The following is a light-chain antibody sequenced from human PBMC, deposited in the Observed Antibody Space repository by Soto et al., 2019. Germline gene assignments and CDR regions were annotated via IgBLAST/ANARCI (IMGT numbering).Light chain of an antibody. CDR3: SSYAGSNPYV. V-gene: IGLV2-8*01. CDR2: EVS. Sequence: QPELTQPPSAFGSPGQSVISRCTVASSDVGGYNYVSWYQQHPGKAPKLMIYEVSKRPSGVPDRFSGSKSGNPASLTVSGLQADYYADTGCSSYAGSNPYVFATVTEVPVL. J-gene: IGLJ1*01. CDR1: SSDVGGYNY.